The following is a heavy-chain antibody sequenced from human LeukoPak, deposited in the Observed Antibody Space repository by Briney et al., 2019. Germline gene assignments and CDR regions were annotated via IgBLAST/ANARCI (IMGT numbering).Heavy chain of an antibody. J-gene: IGHJ3*02. CDR3: AKDEFVASDFTGAFDI. D-gene: IGHD2-8*02. V-gene: IGHV3-9*03. CDR1: GFTFDDYA. CDR2: ISWNSGSI. Sequence: GGSLRLSCAASGFTFDDYAMHWVRQAPGKGLEWVSGISWNSGSIGYADSVKGRFTISRDNAKNSLYLQMNSLRAEDMALYYCAKDEFVASDFTGAFDIWGQGTMVPSLQ.